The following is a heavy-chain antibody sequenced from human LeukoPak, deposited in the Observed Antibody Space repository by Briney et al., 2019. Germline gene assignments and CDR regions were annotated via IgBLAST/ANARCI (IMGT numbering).Heavy chain of an antibody. CDR3: ARVRSWSGHYYGMDV. D-gene: IGHD6-13*01. V-gene: IGHV1-8*01. CDR2: MNPNSGNT. Sequence: ASVKVSCKASGYTFTSYDINWVRQATGQGLEWMGWMNPNSGNTGYAQKFQGRVTMTRNTSISTAYMELSSLRSEDTAVYYCARVRSWSGHYYGMDVWGQGTTVTVSS. CDR1: GYTFTSYD. J-gene: IGHJ6*02.